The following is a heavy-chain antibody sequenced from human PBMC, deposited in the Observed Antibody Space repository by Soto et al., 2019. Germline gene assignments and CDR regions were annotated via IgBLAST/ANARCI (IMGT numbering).Heavy chain of an antibody. V-gene: IGHV3-23*01. CDR3: AKVKTGTRGLDY. D-gene: IGHD1-1*01. J-gene: IGHJ4*02. CDR2: ISGSGGST. CDR1: GFTFSSYA. Sequence: EVQLLESGGGLVQPGGSLRLSCAAAGFTFSSYAMSWVRQAPGKGLEWVSAISGSGGSTYYADSVKGRFTISRDNSKNTLYLQMNSLRAEDTAVYYCAKVKTGTRGLDYWGQGTLVTVSS.